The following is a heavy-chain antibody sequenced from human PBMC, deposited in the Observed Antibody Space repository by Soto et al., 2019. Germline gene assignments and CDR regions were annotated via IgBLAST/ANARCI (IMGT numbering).Heavy chain of an antibody. CDR3: AKDSWYFDL. CDR2: IDTSGSST. V-gene: IGHV3-74*01. J-gene: IGHJ4*02. Sequence: WGALRLSCEASGFIFNNFWMHWVRQVPGKGLVWVSRIDTSGSSTSYADSVKGRFTISRDNAKNTVSLQMNSLRAEDTGVYYCAKDSWYFDLWRQGSLVTV. D-gene: IGHD6-13*01. CDR1: GFIFNNFW.